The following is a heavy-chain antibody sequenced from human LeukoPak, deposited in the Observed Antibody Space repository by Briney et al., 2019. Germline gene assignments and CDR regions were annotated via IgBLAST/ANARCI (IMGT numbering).Heavy chain of an antibody. Sequence: SETLSLTCAVYGGSFSGYYWSWIRQPPGKGLEWIGEINHSGSTNYNPSLKSRVTISVDTSKNQFSLKLSSVTAAETAVHYCARGRLWGKNFDYWGQGTLVTVSS. J-gene: IGHJ4*02. CDR3: ARGRLWGKNFDY. CDR2: INHSGST. V-gene: IGHV4-34*01. CDR1: GGSFSGYY. D-gene: IGHD1-26*01.